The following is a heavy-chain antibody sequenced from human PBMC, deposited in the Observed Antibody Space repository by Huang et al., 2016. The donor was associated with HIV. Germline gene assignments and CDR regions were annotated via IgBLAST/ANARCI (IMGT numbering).Heavy chain of an antibody. Sequence: QVRLDQWGAGLLKPSETLTLTCAVYGDSLSGFFWSWIRQSQGRGMEWIGEITQSGRTNYNPSLKIRVTIASDTSKKQFSLKLKSVTADDTSTYYCARGRGTSWSFFDTWGQGSFVTVSS. CDR3: ARGRGTSWSFFDT. V-gene: IGHV4-34*01. D-gene: IGHD2-2*01. CDR2: ITQSGRT. CDR1: GDSLSGFF. J-gene: IGHJ5*02.